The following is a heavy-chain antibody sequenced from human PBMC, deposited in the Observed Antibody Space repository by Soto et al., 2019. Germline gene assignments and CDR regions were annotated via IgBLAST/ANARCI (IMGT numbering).Heavy chain of an antibody. D-gene: IGHD3-9*01. V-gene: IGHV3-64D*08. CDR2: ISSNGGST. CDR3: SWVPAASLRYFDWPPPVVPLNWFDP. J-gene: IGHJ5*02. CDR1: GFTFSSYA. Sequence: PGGSLRLSCSASGFTFSSYAMHWVRQAPGKGLEYVSAISSNGGSTYYADSVKGRFTISRDNSKNTLYLQMSSLRAEDTAVYYCSWVPAASLRYFDWPPPVVPLNWFDPWGQGTLVTVSS.